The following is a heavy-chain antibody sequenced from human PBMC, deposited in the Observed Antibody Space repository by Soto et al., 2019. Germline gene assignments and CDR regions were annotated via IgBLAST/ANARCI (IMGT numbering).Heavy chain of an antibody. V-gene: IGHV1-3*01. CDR3: ARNILGGTTDY. J-gene: IGHJ4*02. CDR1: GYTFTNHA. D-gene: IGHD1-7*01. CDR2: INAGKGDT. Sequence: ASVKVSCTASGYTFTNHAIHWVRQAPGQGLEWMGWINAGKGDTKYPQRFQGRVTITRDTSASTAYMELSSLRSEDTAVYYCARNILGGTTDYWGPGTLVTVSS.